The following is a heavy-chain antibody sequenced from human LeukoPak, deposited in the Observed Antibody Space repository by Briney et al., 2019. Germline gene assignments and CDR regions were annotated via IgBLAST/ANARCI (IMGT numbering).Heavy chain of an antibody. D-gene: IGHD2-15*01. Sequence: SVKVSCKASGGTFSSYAISWVRQAPGQGFEWMGGIIPIFGTANYAQKFQGRVTITADKSTSTAYMELSSLRSEDTAVYYCARVNLGRYCSGGSCSYYFDYWGQGTLVTVSS. CDR1: GGTFSSYA. CDR2: IIPIFGTA. J-gene: IGHJ4*02. CDR3: ARVNLGRYCSGGSCSYYFDY. V-gene: IGHV1-69*06.